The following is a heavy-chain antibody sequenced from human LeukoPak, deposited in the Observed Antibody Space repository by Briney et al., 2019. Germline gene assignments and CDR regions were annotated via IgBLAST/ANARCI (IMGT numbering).Heavy chain of an antibody. V-gene: IGHV1-18*01. J-gene: IGHJ6*03. D-gene: IGHD2-2*02. CDR1: GYTFTSYG. CDR3: VRDGHRLYDYYYYYMDV. Sequence: ASVKVSCKASGYTFTSYGISWVRQAPGQGLEWMGWISAYNGNTNYTQKLQGRVTMTTDTSTSTAYMELRSLRSDDTAVYFCVRDGHRLYDYYYYYMDVWGKGTTVTVSS. CDR2: ISAYNGNT.